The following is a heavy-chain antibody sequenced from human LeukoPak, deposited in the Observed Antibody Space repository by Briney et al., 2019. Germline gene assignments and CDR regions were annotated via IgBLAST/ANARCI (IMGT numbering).Heavy chain of an antibody. J-gene: IGHJ4*02. CDR3: AKDKTVEMATIGDY. D-gene: IGHD5-24*01. CDR1: GFTFSSSA. Sequence: GGSLRLSCAASGFTFSSSAMSWVRQVPGKGLEWVSGISGSGGSTYYADSVKGRFTISRDNSKNTLYLQMNSLRAEDTAVYYCAKDKTVEMATIGDYWGQGTLVTVSS. V-gene: IGHV3-23*01. CDR2: ISGSGGST.